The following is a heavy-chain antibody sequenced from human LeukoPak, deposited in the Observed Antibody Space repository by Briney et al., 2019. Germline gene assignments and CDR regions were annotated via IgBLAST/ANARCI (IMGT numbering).Heavy chain of an antibody. J-gene: IGHJ4*02. CDR2: ISERGGST. D-gene: IGHD1-26*01. V-gene: IGHV3-23*01. Sequence: GGSLRLSCVVSGISLSNYAMTWVRQAPGKGLEWVSYISERGGSTTYADSVKGRFTISRDTSLNTRYLQMSNLRAEDTPVYYCARERVSGSYTDRSVDYWGQGTLVTVPS. CDR1: GISLSNYA. CDR3: ARERVSGSYTDRSVDY.